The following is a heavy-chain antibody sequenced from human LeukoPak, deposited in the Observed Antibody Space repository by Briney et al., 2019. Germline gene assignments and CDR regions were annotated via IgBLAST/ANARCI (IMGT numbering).Heavy chain of an antibody. J-gene: IGHJ4*02. CDR2: IYHSGST. CDR3: ARTGGNYDY. D-gene: IGHD1-26*01. Sequence: PSQTLSLTCAVSGGSISSGGYSWSWIRQPPGKGLEWIGYIYHSGSTYYNPSLKSRVTISVDRSKNQFSLKLSSVTAADTAVYYCARTGGNYDYWGQGTLVTVSS. V-gene: IGHV4-30-2*01. CDR1: GGSISSGGYS.